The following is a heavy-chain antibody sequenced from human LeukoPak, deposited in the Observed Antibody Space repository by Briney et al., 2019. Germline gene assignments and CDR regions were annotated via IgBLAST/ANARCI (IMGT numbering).Heavy chain of an antibody. V-gene: IGHV1-69*05. CDR2: IIPIFGTA. CDR1: GGTFSSYA. D-gene: IGHD3-22*01. Sequence: SVKVSCKASGGTFSSYAISWVRQAPGQGLEWMGGIIPIFGTANYAQKFQGRVTITTDESTSTAYMELSSLRSEDTAVYYCARLTYYYDSSGYYYFDYWGQGTLVTVCS. CDR3: ARLTYYYDSSGYYYFDY. J-gene: IGHJ4*02.